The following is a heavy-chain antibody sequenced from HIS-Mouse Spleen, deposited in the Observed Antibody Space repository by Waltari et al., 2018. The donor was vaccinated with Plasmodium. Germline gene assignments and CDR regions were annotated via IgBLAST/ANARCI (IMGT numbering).Heavy chain of an antibody. CDR2: IKQDGSEK. V-gene: IGHV3-7*01. Sequence: EVQLVESGGGLVQPGGSLRLSCAASGFTFSSYLRSWVRQAPGKGLEWVANIKQDGSEKYYVDSVKGRFTISRDNAKNSLYLQMNSLRAEDTAVYYCARDRRGYWYFDLWGRGTLVTVSS. CDR1: GFTFSSYL. J-gene: IGHJ2*01. CDR3: ARDRRGYWYFDL. D-gene: IGHD5-12*01.